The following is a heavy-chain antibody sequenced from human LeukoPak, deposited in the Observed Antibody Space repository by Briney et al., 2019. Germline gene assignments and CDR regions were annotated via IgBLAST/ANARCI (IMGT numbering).Heavy chain of an antibody. D-gene: IGHD3-22*01. CDR1: GFTFSSYS. Sequence: GGSLRLSCAASGFTFSSYSMNWVRQAPGKGLEWVSAISGSGGSTYYADSVKGRFTISRDNSKNTLYLQMNSLRAEDTAVYYCATHYYDSSGYYPFDYWGQGTLVTVSS. J-gene: IGHJ4*02. CDR3: ATHYYDSSGYYPFDY. CDR2: ISGSGGST. V-gene: IGHV3-23*01.